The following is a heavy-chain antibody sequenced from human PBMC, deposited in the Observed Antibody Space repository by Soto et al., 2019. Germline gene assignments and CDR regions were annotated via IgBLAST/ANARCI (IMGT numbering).Heavy chain of an antibody. D-gene: IGHD6-13*01. Sequence: GASVKVSCKASGYTFTSYAMHWVRQAPGQRLEWMGWINAGNGNTKYSQKFQGRVTITRDTSASTAYMELSSLRSEDTAVYYCARDGGNLPPYSSSLGPLNWFDPWGQGTLVTVSS. CDR2: INAGNGNT. CDR1: GYTFTSYA. CDR3: ARDGGNLPPYSSSLGPLNWFDP. J-gene: IGHJ5*02. V-gene: IGHV1-3*01.